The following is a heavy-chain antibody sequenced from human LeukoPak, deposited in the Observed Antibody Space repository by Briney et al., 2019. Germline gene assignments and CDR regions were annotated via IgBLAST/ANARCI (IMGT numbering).Heavy chain of an antibody. CDR3: ARNGRGGSGSYFDF. V-gene: IGHV1-18*01. D-gene: IGHD3-10*01. CDR2: ISGYSGNT. Sequence: ASVKVSCKASGFTFTSYGFSWVRQAPGQGFEWMGWISGYSGNTNSAQKLQGRVTMTTDTSTSTVYMELRSLRSGDTAVYYCARNGRGGSGSYFDFWGQGTLVTVSS. J-gene: IGHJ5*01. CDR1: GFTFTSYG.